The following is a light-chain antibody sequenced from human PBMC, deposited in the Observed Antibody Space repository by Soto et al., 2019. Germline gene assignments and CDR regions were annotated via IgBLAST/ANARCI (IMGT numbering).Light chain of an antibody. V-gene: IGKV1-5*03. J-gene: IGKJ1*01. Sequence: DVQMTQSPSTLSASVGDRVTITCRASQSISSWLAWYQQKPGKAPKLLIYKASTLESGVPSNFSGSGSGTEFTLTIRSLQPEDFATYYCQQYNSYPWTFGQGNKVDVK. CDR1: QSISSW. CDR2: KAS. CDR3: QQYNSYPWT.